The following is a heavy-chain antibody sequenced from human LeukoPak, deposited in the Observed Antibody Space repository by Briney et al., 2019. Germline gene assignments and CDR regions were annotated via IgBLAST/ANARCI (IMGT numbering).Heavy chain of an antibody. Sequence: ASVKVSCKASGGTFSSYAISWVRRAAGQGLEWMGRIIPILGIANYAQKFQGRVTITADKSTSTAYMELSSLRSEDTAVYYCANPPAAAIYDNWFDPWGQGTLVTVSS. CDR2: IIPILGIA. D-gene: IGHD2-2*01. CDR3: ANPPAAAIYDNWFDP. J-gene: IGHJ5*02. CDR1: GGTFSSYA. V-gene: IGHV1-69*04.